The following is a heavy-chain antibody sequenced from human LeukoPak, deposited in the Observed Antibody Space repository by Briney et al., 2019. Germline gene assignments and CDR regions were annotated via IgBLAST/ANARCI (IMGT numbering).Heavy chain of an antibody. D-gene: IGHD2-2*01. Sequence: GGSLRLSCAASGFTFSSYSMNWVRQAPGKGLEWVSSISSSSSYIYYADSVKGRFTISRDNAKNSLYLQMNSLRAEDTAVYYCARAYCSSTSCPGHKLYDFWSGYPNYYYGMDVWGQGTTVTVSS. CDR1: GFTFSSYS. CDR2: ISSSSSYI. V-gene: IGHV3-21*04. J-gene: IGHJ6*02. CDR3: ARAYCSSTSCPGHKLYDFWSGYPNYYYGMDV.